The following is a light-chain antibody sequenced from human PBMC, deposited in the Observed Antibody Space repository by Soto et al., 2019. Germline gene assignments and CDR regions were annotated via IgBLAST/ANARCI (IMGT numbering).Light chain of an antibody. Sequence: EIEMTQSPATLSVSPGERATLSCRASQSVSSNLAWYQQKPGQAPRLLIYGASTRATGIPARFSGSGSGTEFTLTITSLQSEDFAVYYCTQYNNWPPWTFGQGTKVEIK. CDR2: GAS. V-gene: IGKV3-15*01. CDR3: TQYNNWPPWT. CDR1: QSVSSN. J-gene: IGKJ1*01.